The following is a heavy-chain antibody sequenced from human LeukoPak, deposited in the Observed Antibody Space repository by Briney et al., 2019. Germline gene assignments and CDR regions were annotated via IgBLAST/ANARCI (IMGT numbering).Heavy chain of an antibody. CDR2: MNPNSGNT. J-gene: IGHJ4*02. Sequence: ASVKVSCKASGYTFTGYDINWVRQATGQGLEWMGWMNPNSGNTGYAEKFQGRVTMTKNTSISTAYMELSSLRSEDTAVYYCASGGIQRGYYGDWGQGTLVTVSS. CDR1: GYTFTGYD. D-gene: IGHD3-22*01. V-gene: IGHV1-8*01. CDR3: ASGGIQRGYYGD.